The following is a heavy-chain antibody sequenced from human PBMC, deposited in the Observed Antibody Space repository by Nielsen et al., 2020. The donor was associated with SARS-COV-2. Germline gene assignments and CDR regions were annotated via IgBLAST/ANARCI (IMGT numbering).Heavy chain of an antibody. CDR2: IYPGDSHT. Sequence: GESLKISCKASGYSFTSYWIGLVRQMPGKGLEWKGVIYPGDSHTRYSPSFQGQVTIPADKSTSTAYLQWSSLKASDTAFYYCARATYCSSTNCYVGFDPWGQGTLVTVSS. D-gene: IGHD2-2*01. J-gene: IGHJ5*02. CDR3: ARATYCSSTNCYVGFDP. V-gene: IGHV5-51*01. CDR1: GYSFTSYW.